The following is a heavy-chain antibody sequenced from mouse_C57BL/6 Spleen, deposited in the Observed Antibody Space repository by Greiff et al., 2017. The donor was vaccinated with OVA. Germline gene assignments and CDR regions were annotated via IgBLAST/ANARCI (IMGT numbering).Heavy chain of an antibody. CDR3: SRSREGSYWWFDD. J-gene: IGHJ1*01. Sequence: VQLQQPGTELVKPGASVKLSCKASGYTFTSYWMHWVKQRPGQGLEWIGNINPSNGGTNYNEKFKSKATLTVDKSSSTAYMQLSSLTSEDSAVYNCSRSREGSYWWFDDWGQGTTVTVSS. CDR2: INPSNGGT. CDR1: GYTFTSYW. V-gene: IGHV1-53*01.